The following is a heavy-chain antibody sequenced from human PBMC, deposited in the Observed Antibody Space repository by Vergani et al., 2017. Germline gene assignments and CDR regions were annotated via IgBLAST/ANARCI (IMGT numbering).Heavy chain of an antibody. D-gene: IGHD3-3*01. CDR1: GYSISSGYY. J-gene: IGHJ4*02. Sequence: QVQLQESGPGLVKPSETLSLTCTVSGYSISSGYYWGWIRQPPGKGLEWIGSIYHSGSTYYNPSLKSRVTISVDTSKNQFSLKLSSVTAADTAVYYCARELRFLSVSYFDYWGQGTLVTVSS. CDR2: IYHSGST. CDR3: ARELRFLSVSYFDY. V-gene: IGHV4-38-2*02.